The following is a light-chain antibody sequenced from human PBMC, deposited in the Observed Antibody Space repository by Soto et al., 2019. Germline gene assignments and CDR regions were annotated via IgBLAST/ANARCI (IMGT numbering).Light chain of an antibody. CDR2: DAS. Sequence: DIRMTQSASTLSASLGDRVTITCGASQSISSWLAWYQQKPGKAPKLLIYDASSLESGVPSRFSGSGYGTEFNLTISSLQTDDFATYYCQQYNSYSEAFGQGTKVDIK. CDR3: QQYNSYSEA. CDR1: QSISSW. V-gene: IGKV1-5*01. J-gene: IGKJ1*01.